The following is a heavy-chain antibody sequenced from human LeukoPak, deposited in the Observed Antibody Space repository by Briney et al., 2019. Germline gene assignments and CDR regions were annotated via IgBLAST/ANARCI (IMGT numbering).Heavy chain of an antibody. CDR2: IWHDGSHK. CDR3: AGEIFGSGSYPDF. J-gene: IGHJ4*02. CDR1: GFAFNTYA. Sequence: GGSLTLSCAASGFAFNTYAMHWVRQAPGHGLEWVALIWHDGSHKFYSTSVRGQFTLSRDNSKNTVSLQMNNLRPEDTAVYYCAGEIFGSGSYPDFWGQGTLVTVSS. D-gene: IGHD3-10*01. V-gene: IGHV3-33*01.